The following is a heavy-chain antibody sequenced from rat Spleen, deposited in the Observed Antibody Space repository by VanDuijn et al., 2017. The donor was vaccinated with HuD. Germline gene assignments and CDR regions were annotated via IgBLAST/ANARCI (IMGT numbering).Heavy chain of an antibody. V-gene: IGHV5S10*01. CDR1: GFSFSDYN. Sequence: EVQLVESGGGLVQPGRSLKLSCVASGFSFSDYNMAWIRQAPQKGLEPVAISVYDGIRTYYRDSARGRFTISRDNSRNTLYLQVDSLTSEDTATYYCTTGGGRMGFAYWGQGTLVTVSS. CDR3: TTGGGRMGFAY. J-gene: IGHJ3*01. CDR2: SVYDGIRT. D-gene: IGHD1-11*01.